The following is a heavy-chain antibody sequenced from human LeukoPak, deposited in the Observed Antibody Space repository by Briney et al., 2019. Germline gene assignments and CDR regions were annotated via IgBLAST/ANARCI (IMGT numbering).Heavy chain of an antibody. J-gene: IGHJ4*02. Sequence: SETLSLTCTVSGGSISGYYWSWIRQPPGKGLEGMGYIYYSGSTNYNPSLKSRVTISVDTSRNPFSLKLTSVTAADTAVYYCAKVSDRDSSGYYWGFEYWGQGTLATVSS. CDR3: AKVSDRDSSGYYWGFEY. V-gene: IGHV4-59*08. D-gene: IGHD3-22*01. CDR2: IYYSGST. CDR1: GGSISGYY.